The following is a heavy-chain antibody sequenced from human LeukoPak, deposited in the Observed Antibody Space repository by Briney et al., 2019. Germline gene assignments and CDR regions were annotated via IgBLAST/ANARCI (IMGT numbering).Heavy chain of an antibody. CDR2: IYYSRSN. CDR1: GGSISRCGFY. D-gene: IGHD2-15*01. CDR3: AREALGYCSGGNCYRFDK. V-gene: IGHV4-31*03. J-gene: IGHJ4*02. Sequence: SETLSLTCSVSGGSISRCGFYWSWLPPPTGKGLVWIVYIYYSRSNYYNPPLKSRVTITLDTPKNQFSLTLNPVTAADTAVYYCAREALGYCSGGNCYRFDKWGQGTLVAVSS.